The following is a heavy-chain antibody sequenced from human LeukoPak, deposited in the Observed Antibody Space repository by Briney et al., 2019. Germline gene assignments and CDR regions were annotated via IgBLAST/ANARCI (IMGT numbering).Heavy chain of an antibody. D-gene: IGHD3-10*01. Sequence: GASVMVSCKASGGTFSSYAISWVRQAPGQGLEWMGGIIPIFGTANYAQMFQGRVTITADESTSTAYMELSSLRSEDTAVYYCALWFGEFYYFAYWGQGTLFIGSS. V-gene: IGHV1-69*13. CDR1: GGTFSSYA. CDR2: IIPIFGTA. J-gene: IGHJ4*02. CDR3: ALWFGEFYYFAY.